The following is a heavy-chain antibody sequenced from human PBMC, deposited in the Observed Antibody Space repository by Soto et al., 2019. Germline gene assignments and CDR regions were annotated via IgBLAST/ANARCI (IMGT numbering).Heavy chain of an antibody. V-gene: IGHV1-3*01. D-gene: IGHD2-2*02. CDR3: ARGSDVTMVPAAIGHWFDP. CDR1: GYTFTSYA. Sequence: ASVKASCTASGYTFTSYAMHWVRQAPGQRLEWMGWINVGNGNTKDSQKFQGRVTITRDTSASTAYMELSSLRSEDTAVYYCARGSDVTMVPAAIGHWFDPWGQGTLVTVSS. J-gene: IGHJ5*02. CDR2: INVGNGNT.